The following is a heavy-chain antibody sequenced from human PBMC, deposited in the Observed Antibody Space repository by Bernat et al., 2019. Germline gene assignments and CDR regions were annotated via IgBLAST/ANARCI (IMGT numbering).Heavy chain of an antibody. CDR1: GFTFSSYG. D-gene: IGHD2-15*01. Sequence: QVQLVESGGGVVQPGRSLRLSCAASGFTFSSYGMHWVRQAPGKGLEWVAVISYDGSNKYYADSVKGRFTISRDNSKNTLYLQMNSLRAEDTAVYYCAKAEGAIVVVVAYLGMDVWGQGTTVTVS. J-gene: IGHJ6*02. V-gene: IGHV3-30*18. CDR2: ISYDGSNK. CDR3: AKAEGAIVVVVAYLGMDV.